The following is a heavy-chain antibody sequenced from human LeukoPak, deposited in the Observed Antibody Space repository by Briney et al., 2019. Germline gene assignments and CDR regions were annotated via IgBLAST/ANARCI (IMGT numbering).Heavy chain of an antibody. CDR2: INPSDSDT. Sequence: GESLKISCKASGYFFTSYWIGLVRQMPGKGLEWMGIINPSDSDTRYSPSFQGQVTISADKSISTVYLQWSSLKASDTAKYYCAKGYSRVEYWGQGTLVTVSS. D-gene: IGHD5-12*01. CDR3: AKGYSRVEY. CDR1: GYFFTSYW. J-gene: IGHJ4*02. V-gene: IGHV5-51*01.